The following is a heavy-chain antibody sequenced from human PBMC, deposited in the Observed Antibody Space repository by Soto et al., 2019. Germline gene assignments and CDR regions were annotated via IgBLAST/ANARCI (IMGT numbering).Heavy chain of an antibody. D-gene: IGHD3-10*01. CDR2: IRSKAYGGTT. Sequence: PGGSLRLSCTASGFTFGDYAMSWVRQAPGKGLEWVGFIRSKAYGGTTEYAASVKGRFTISRDDSKSIAYLQMNSLKTEDTAVYYCTRTRITMVRGVIITQGYFDYWGQGTLVTVSS. J-gene: IGHJ4*02. CDR1: GFTFGDYA. CDR3: TRTRITMVRGVIITQGYFDY. V-gene: IGHV3-49*04.